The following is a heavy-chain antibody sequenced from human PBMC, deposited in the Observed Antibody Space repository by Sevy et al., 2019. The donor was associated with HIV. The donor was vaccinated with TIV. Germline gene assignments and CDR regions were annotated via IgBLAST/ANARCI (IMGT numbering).Heavy chain of an antibody. CDR1: GFTFSSYSLSSYS. J-gene: IGHJ6*02. CDR3: ARDRGVGTSSYGMDV. V-gene: IGHV3-21*01. Sequence: GGSLRLSCAASGFTFSSYSLSSYSMNWVRQAPGKGLEWVSSISSGSSYIFYADSVKGRFPISRDNAKNSLYLEMNSLRAGDTAVYYCARDRGVGTSSYGMDVWGQGTTVTVSS. D-gene: IGHD1-26*01. CDR2: ISSGSSYI.